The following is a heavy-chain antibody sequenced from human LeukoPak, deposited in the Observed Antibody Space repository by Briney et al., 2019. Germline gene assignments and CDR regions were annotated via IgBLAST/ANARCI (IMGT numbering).Heavy chain of an antibody. V-gene: IGHV4-59*01. CDR2: IYYSGTT. J-gene: IGHJ6*02. CDR3: AREDPQTTVPEGLDV. Sequence: SETLSLTCAVSGGSIGSYYWSWLRQPPGRGLEWIGYIYYSGTTNYNPSLKSRVTISVDTSKNQFSLKLTSVTAADAAVYYCAREDPQTTVPEGLDVWGQGTTVTVSS. CDR1: GGSIGSYY. D-gene: IGHD4-17*01.